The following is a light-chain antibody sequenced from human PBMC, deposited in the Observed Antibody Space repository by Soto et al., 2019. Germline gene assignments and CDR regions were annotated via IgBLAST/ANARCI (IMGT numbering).Light chain of an antibody. Sequence: QSVLTHPPSASEAPGQRVTISCSGSSSNIGSNYVAWYQHLPGTAPKLLIYRNNQRPLGVPDRFSGSKSGTSASLAISGLQSEDEADFYCAAWDDNLNGPVFGGGTKVTVL. CDR2: RNN. J-gene: IGLJ2*01. V-gene: IGLV1-44*01. CDR1: SSNIGSNY. CDR3: AAWDDNLNGPV.